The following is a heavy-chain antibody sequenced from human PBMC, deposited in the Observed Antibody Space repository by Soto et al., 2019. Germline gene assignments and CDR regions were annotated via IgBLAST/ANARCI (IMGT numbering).Heavy chain of an antibody. D-gene: IGHD1-7*01. V-gene: IGHV3-23*01. CDR3: AKDIGPGNWNYFN. CDR2: ISGSGGST. CDR1: GFTFSSYA. J-gene: IGHJ4*02. Sequence: EVQLLESGGGLVQPGGSLRLSCAASGFTFSSYAISWVRQAPGKGLEWVSAISGSGGSTDYEDSVKGRFTISRDNSKNTLYLQMNRLRAGDTAVYYCAKDIGPGNWNYFNWGQGTLVTVSS.